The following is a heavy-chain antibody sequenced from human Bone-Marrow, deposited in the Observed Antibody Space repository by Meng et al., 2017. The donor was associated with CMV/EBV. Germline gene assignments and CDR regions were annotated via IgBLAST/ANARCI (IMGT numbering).Heavy chain of an antibody. CDR2: ISTRGTMI. V-gene: IGHV3-11*04. J-gene: IGHJ6*02. Sequence: GESLKISCAASGFTFSDHYMSWIRQAPGKGLEWVSYISTRGTMIYYADSVKGRFTISRDNARNSVFLQMSSLTVEDTAVYYCARDPAKGGDFWCCLTYFYYGMDVCGQGTTVTVSS. CDR1: GFTFSDHY. CDR3: ARDPAKGGDFWCCLTYFYYGMDV. D-gene: IGHD3-3*01.